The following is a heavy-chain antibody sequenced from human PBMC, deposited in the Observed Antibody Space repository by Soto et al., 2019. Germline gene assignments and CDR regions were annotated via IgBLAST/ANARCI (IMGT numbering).Heavy chain of an antibody. CDR3: ARRGYSSSWYYYYYYGMDV. CDR1: GYTFTSYD. V-gene: IGHV1-8*01. Sequence: QVQLVQSGAEVKKPGASVKVSCKASGYTFTSYDITWVRQATGQGLEWMGWMNPNSGNTGDAQKFQGRVTMTRNTTRSTAYMELSSLRSEDTAVYYCARRGYSSSWYYYYYYGMDVWGQGTTVTVSS. J-gene: IGHJ6*02. D-gene: IGHD6-13*01. CDR2: MNPNSGNT.